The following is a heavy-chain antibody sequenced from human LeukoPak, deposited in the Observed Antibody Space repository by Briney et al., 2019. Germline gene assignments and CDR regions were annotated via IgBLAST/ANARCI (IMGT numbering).Heavy chain of an antibody. J-gene: IGHJ5*02. CDR3: ARDSGDYYDSSGYYYNWFDP. Sequence: SETLSLTCTVSGGSISSGGYYWSWIRQHPGKGLEWIGYIYYSRSTYYNPSLKSRVTISVDTSKNQFSLKLSSVTAADTAVYYCARDSGDYYDSSGYYYNWFDPWGQGTLVTVSS. CDR2: IYYSRST. D-gene: IGHD3-22*01. CDR1: GGSISSGGYY. V-gene: IGHV4-31*03.